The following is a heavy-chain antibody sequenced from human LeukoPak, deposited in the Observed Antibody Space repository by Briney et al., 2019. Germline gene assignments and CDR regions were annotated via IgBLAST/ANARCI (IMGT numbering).Heavy chain of an antibody. D-gene: IGHD1-1*01. CDR3: VKDKGYLVATGIFDY. CDR2: ISWDGGTT. V-gene: IGHV3-43D*04. J-gene: IGHJ4*02. Sequence: GESLRLSCAASGFTFDDHAMHWVRQTPGKGLEWVSRISWDGGTTSYADSVKGRFTISRDNTKNSLYLQMNSLSPDDIALYYCVKDKGYLVATGIFDYWGQGSLVTVSS. CDR1: GFTFDDHA.